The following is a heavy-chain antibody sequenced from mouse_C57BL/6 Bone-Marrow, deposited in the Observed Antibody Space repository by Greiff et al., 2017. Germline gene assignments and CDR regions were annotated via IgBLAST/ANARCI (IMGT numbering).Heavy chain of an antibody. Sequence: VQLQESGAELARPGASVKLSCKASGYTFTSYGISWVKQRTGQGLEWIGEIYPRSGNTYYNEKFKGKATLTADKSSSTAYMELRSLTSEDSAVYFCARGAHYYGSSYGAMDYWGQGTSVTVSS. CDR3: ARGAHYYGSSYGAMDY. D-gene: IGHD1-1*01. J-gene: IGHJ4*01. V-gene: IGHV1-81*01. CDR1: GYTFTSYG. CDR2: IYPRSGNT.